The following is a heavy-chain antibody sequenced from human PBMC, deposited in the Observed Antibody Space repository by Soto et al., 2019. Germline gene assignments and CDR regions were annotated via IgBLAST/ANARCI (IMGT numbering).Heavy chain of an antibody. Sequence: EVQLLESGGGLVQPGGSLRLSCAASGFTFSSYAMSWVRHAPGKGLEWVSAISGGTSSTYYADSVKGRFTISRYHSKNTLYLQMNSLRAEDTAVYYCARGRGAAAGTPTLDYCGQGTMLTVSS. J-gene: IGHJ4*02. CDR3: ARGRGAAAGTPTLDY. CDR2: ISGGTSST. V-gene: IGHV3-23*01. CDR1: GFTFSSYA. D-gene: IGHD6-13*01.